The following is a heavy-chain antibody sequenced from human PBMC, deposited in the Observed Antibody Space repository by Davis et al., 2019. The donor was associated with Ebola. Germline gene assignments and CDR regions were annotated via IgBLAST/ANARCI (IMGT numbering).Heavy chain of an antibody. J-gene: IGHJ3*02. CDR3: ASEGRGGYNYYAFDI. CDR2: INPSGGST. V-gene: IGHV1-46*01. D-gene: IGHD5-24*01. Sequence: ASVKISCKASGGTFSSYAISWVRQAPGQGLEWMGIINPSGGSTSYAQKFQGRVTMTRDTSTSTVYMELSSLRSEDTAVYYCASEGRGGYNYYAFDIWGQGTMVTVSS. CDR1: GGTFSSYA.